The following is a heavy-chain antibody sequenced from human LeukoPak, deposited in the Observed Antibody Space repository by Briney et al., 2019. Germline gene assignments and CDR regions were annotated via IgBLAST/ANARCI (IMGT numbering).Heavy chain of an antibody. CDR1: GFTFSSYW. CDR2: IDPDDSGS. Sequence: GGSLRLSCAASGFTFSSYWMHWVRHAPGEGLVWVSRIDPDDSGSTYADSVKGRFTISRDNAKNTLWLQMNSLRADDTAVYYCAGVRAGGNRAFDVWGQGTVVAVSS. CDR3: AGVRAGGNRAFDV. D-gene: IGHD4-23*01. V-gene: IGHV3-74*01. J-gene: IGHJ3*01.